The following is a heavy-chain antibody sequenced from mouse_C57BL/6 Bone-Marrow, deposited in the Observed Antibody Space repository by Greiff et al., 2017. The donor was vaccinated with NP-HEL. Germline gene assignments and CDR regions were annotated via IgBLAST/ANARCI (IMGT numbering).Heavy chain of an antibody. J-gene: IGHJ4*01. V-gene: IGHV6-6*01. Sequence: EVKVEESGGGLVQPGGSMKLSCAASGFTFSDAWMDWVRQSPEKGLEWVAEIRNKANNHATYYAESVKGRFTISRDDSKSSVYLQMNSLRAEDTGIYYCTRPYYDYDKGEYYYAMDYWGQGTSVTVSS. D-gene: IGHD2-4*01. CDR3: TRPYYDYDKGEYYYAMDY. CDR2: IRNKANNHAT. CDR1: GFTFSDAW.